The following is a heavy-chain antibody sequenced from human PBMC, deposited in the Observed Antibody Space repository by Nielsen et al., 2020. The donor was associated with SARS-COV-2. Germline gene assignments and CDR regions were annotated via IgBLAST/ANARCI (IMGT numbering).Heavy chain of an antibody. CDR1: GFTFSSYA. Sequence: GGSLRLSCATSGFTFSSYAMHWVRQAAGKGLEWVAVISYDGSNKEYADSVKGRFSISRDNFRSTLYLQIYSLRTEDAAVYYCARAEMATLDYWGQGTLVTVPS. CDR3: ARAEMATLDY. D-gene: IGHD5-24*01. J-gene: IGHJ4*02. V-gene: IGHV3-30*04. CDR2: ISYDGSNK.